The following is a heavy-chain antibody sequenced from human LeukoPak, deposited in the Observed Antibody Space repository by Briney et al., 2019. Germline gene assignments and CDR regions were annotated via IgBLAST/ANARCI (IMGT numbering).Heavy chain of an antibody. V-gene: IGHV5-51*01. CDR1: GYSFTSYW. D-gene: IGHD3-10*01. CDR3: ARHVSAGLGEYQFDY. CDR2: IYPGDSET. Sequence: GESLKISCKGSGYSFTSYWIGWVRQMPGKGLEWMGIIYPGDSETRYSPSFQGQVTISADKSTSTAYLQWSSLKASDTAIYYCARHVSAGLGEYQFDYWGQGTLVTVSS. J-gene: IGHJ4*02.